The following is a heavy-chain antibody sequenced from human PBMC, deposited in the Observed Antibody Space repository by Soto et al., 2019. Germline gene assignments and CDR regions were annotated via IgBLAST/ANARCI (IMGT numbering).Heavy chain of an antibody. CDR1: GGTFSTHA. CDR2: IIPISGTT. Sequence: KVSCKASGGTFSTHAIIWVRQAPGHGLEWMGGIIPISGTTYYTQKFQGRVTITADEPTSTAFMELSSLKSEDTAVFYCARGYCSGGNCYSGMDVWGQGTMVTVSS. D-gene: IGHD2-15*01. CDR3: ARGYCSGGNCYSGMDV. J-gene: IGHJ6*02. V-gene: IGHV1-69*01.